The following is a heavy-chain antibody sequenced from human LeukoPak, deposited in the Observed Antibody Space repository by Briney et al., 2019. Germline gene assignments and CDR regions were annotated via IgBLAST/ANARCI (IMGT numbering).Heavy chain of an antibody. V-gene: IGHV3-48*01. D-gene: IGHD3-16*01. Sequence: PGGSLRLSCAASGFTFNKSPMNWVRQAPGKGLEWISNIRDDSDGTTYADSVKGRFTISRGNAKNSLYLQINSLRAEDTAVYYCVKDLNWAFDYWGQGTLVTVSS. CDR1: GFTFNKSP. CDR3: VKDLNWAFDY. J-gene: IGHJ4*02. CDR2: IRDDSDGT.